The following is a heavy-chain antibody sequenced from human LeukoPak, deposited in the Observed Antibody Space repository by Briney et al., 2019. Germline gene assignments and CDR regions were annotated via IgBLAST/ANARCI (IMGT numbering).Heavy chain of an antibody. D-gene: IGHD4-17*01. CDR3: ARGLRRVTTTPFDY. V-gene: IGHV4-34*01. CDR1: GVSFSGYY. J-gene: IGHJ4*02. Sequence: PSETLSLTCGVNGVSFSGYYWSWMRQPPGKGLEWIGEVTHSGSTNSNPSLESRVTISVDTSKNQFSLKLTSVTAADTAVYYCARGLRRVTTTPFDYWGQGTLVTVSS. CDR2: VTHSGST.